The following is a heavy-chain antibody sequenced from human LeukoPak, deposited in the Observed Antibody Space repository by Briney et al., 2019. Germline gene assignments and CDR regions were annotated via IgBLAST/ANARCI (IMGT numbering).Heavy chain of an antibody. V-gene: IGHV3-11*04. J-gene: IGHJ4*02. CDR1: GFTFSDYY. CDR3: ARDATDFWSGYYRGGPVDY. D-gene: IGHD3-3*01. Sequence: PGGSLRLSCAASGFTFSDYYMSWIRQAPGKGLEWVSYISSSGSTIYYADSVKGRFTISRDNAKNSLYLQMNSLRAEDTAVYYCARDATDFWSGYYRGGPVDYWGQGTLVTVSS. CDR2: ISSSGSTI.